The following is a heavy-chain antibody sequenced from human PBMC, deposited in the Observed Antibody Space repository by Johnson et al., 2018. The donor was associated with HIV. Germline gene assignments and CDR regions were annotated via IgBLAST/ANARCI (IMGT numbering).Heavy chain of an antibody. V-gene: IGHV3-23*04. D-gene: IGHD6-19*01. CDR2: ISGSGGST. CDR3: ATFGYTSGWIVTDDAFDV. CDR1: GFTFSSYA. J-gene: IGHJ3*01. Sequence: MLLVESGGGSVQPGGSLRLSCAASGFTFSSYAMSWVRQAPGKGLEWVSAISGSGGSTYYADSVKGRISISRDNSMNTLYLQMNSLRAEDTAVYYCATFGYTSGWIVTDDAFDVWGHGTLVTVSS.